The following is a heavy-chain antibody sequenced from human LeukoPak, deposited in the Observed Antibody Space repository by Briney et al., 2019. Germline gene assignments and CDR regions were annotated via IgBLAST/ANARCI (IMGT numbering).Heavy chain of an antibody. CDR1: GFTFSSYG. J-gene: IGHJ4*02. CDR2: ISYDGSNK. D-gene: IGHD3-10*01. Sequence: GGSLRLSCAASGFTFSSYGMPWVRPAPGKGLEWVAVISYDGSNKYYADSVKGRFTISRDNSKNTLYLQMNSLRAEDTAVYYCATLLGDYWGQGTLVTVSS. CDR3: ATLLGDY. V-gene: IGHV3-30*03.